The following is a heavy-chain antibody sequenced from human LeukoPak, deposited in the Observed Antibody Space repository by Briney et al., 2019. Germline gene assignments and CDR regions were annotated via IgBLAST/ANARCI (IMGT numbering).Heavy chain of an antibody. V-gene: IGHV1-69*01. Sequence: SVKVSCKVSGGTFSSYAISWVRQAPGQGLEWMGGIIPIFGTANYAQKFQGRVTITADESTSTAYMELSSLRSEDTAVYYCARDGEYCSSTSCPFQHWGQGTLVTVSS. CDR2: IIPIFGTA. CDR3: ARDGEYCSSTSCPFQH. CDR1: GGTFSSYA. D-gene: IGHD2-2*01. J-gene: IGHJ1*01.